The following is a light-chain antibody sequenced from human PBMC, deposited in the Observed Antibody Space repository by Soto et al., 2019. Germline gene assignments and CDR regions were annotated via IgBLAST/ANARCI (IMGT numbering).Light chain of an antibody. J-gene: IGLJ3*02. CDR2: EGS. CDR3: CSYAGSSTLV. Sequence: QSALTQPASVSGSPGQSITISCTGTSNDVGSYNLVSWYQQHPGKAPKLMIYEGSERPSGVSDRLSGSKSGNTASLTISGLQAEDEADYYCCSYAGSSTLVFGGGTKVTVL. V-gene: IGLV2-23*01. CDR1: SNDVGSYNL.